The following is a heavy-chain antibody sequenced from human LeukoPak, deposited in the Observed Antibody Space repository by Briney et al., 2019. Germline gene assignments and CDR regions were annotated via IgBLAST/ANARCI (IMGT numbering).Heavy chain of an antibody. CDR3: ARDSLYCSSTSCYLVGYYGMDV. Sequence: PGGSLRLSCAASGFTFSSYAMHWVRQAPGKGLEWVAVISYDGSNKYYADSVKGRFTISRDNSKNTLYLQMNSLRAEDTAVYYCARDSLYCSSTSCYLVGYYGMDVWGQGTTVTVSS. V-gene: IGHV3-30-3*01. CDR1: GFTFSSYA. D-gene: IGHD2-2*01. CDR2: ISYDGSNK. J-gene: IGHJ6*02.